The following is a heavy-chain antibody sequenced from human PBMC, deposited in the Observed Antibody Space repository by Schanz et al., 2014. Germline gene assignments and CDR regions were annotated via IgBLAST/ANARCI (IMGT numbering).Heavy chain of an antibody. D-gene: IGHD3-10*01. Sequence: EVQLVESGGGLVQPGGSLKLSCAASGLIFSNYVMSWVRQAPGKGLEWVARINSVGSNTDYADSVTGRFTISRDNAKRSLFLQMNSLRVEDTAVYYCARIGGSVFDYWAQGTLVNVSS. J-gene: IGHJ4*02. V-gene: IGHV3-23*04. CDR1: GLIFSNYV. CDR2: INSVGSNT. CDR3: ARIGGSVFDY.